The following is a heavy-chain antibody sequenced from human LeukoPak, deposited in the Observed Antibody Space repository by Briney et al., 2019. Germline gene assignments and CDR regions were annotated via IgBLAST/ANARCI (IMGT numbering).Heavy chain of an antibody. CDR3: AKDFRYEISCWFDP. V-gene: IGHV3-9*01. Sequence: GGSLRLSRAASGFTFDDYAMHWVRQAPGKGLEWVSGISWNSGSIGYADSVKGRFTISRDNAKNSLYLQMNSLRAEDTAFYYCAKDFRYEISCWFDPWGQGTLVTVSS. CDR2: ISWNSGSI. CDR1: GFTFDDYA. D-gene: IGHD3-9*01. J-gene: IGHJ5*02.